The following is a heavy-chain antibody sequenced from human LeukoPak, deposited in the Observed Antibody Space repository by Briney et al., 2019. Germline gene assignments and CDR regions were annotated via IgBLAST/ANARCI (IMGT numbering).Heavy chain of an antibody. CDR2: ISAYNGNT. V-gene: IGHV1-18*01. J-gene: IGHJ4*02. Sequence: ASVKVSCKASGDTFSTYTINWVRQAPGQGLEWMGWISAYNGNTNYAQKLQGRVTMTTDTSTSTAYMELRSLRSDDTAVYYCARDGSNEAPDFDYWGQGTLVTVSS. D-gene: IGHD4-23*01. CDR1: GDTFSTYT. CDR3: ARDGSNEAPDFDY.